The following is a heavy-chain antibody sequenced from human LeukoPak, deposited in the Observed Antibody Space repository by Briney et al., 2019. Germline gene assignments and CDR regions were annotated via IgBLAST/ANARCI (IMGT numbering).Heavy chain of an antibody. V-gene: IGHV1-69*06. CDR1: GGTFSSYA. Sequence: GASVKVSCKASGGTFSSYAISWVRQAPGQGLEWMGGIIPIFGTANYAQKFQGRVTITADKSTSTAYMKLSSLRSEDTAVYYCASSLARCEGQQLIPAPLPFDYWGQGTLVTVSS. J-gene: IGHJ4*02. CDR3: ASSLARCEGQQLIPAPLPFDY. D-gene: IGHD6-13*01. CDR2: IIPIFGTA.